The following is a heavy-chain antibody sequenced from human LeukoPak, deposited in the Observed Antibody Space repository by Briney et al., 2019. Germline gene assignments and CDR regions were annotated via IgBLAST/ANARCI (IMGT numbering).Heavy chain of an antibody. CDR1: GGSVSSYY. Sequence: SDTLSLTCTVSGGSVSSYYWSWIRQPRGKGLEWIGYIYYSGSTNYNPSLKSRVTISVDTSKNQFSLKLSSVTAADTAVYYCARDRYYDNSGYYYFDYWGQGTLVTVSS. D-gene: IGHD3-22*01. CDR2: IYYSGST. CDR3: ARDRYYDNSGYYYFDY. V-gene: IGHV4-59*02. J-gene: IGHJ4*02.